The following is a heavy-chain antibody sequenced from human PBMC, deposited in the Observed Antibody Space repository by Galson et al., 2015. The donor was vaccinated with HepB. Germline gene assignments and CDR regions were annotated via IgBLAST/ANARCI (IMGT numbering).Heavy chain of an antibody. Sequence: SVKVSCKASGYTFTTFAIHWVRQAPGQRLEWMGWINGGNGNTKYSQKFQGRVTITRDTSASTAYMELSSLRSEDTAVYYCARLSFDGAMVTNWYYYYGMDVWGQGTTVTVSS. V-gene: IGHV1-3*01. J-gene: IGHJ6*02. CDR1: GYTFTTFA. CDR2: INGGNGNT. CDR3: ARLSFDGAMVTNWYYYYGMDV. D-gene: IGHD5-18*01.